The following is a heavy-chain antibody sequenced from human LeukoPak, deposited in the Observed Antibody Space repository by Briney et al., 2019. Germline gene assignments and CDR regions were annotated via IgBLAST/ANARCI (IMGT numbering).Heavy chain of an antibody. D-gene: IGHD1-26*01. CDR3: VRDFSGKNDC. CDR1: GFTFSNYW. Sequence: GGSLRLSCAASGFTFSNYWMHWVRQVPGKGLVWVSRIYADESSSTYADSVKGRFTISRDNAKNTLCLQMNSLRAEDTAVYYCVRDFSGKNDCWGQGTLVTVSS. V-gene: IGHV3-74*01. J-gene: IGHJ4*02. CDR2: IYADESSS.